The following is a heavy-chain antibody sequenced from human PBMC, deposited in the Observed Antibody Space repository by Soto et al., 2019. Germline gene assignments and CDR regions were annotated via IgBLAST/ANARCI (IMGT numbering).Heavy chain of an antibody. CDR1: GVAFSVYA. D-gene: IGHD2-2*01. CDR2: VPPNGNNQ. Sequence: GWGLRLSCASPGVAFSVYALHCVLRAPVNGLEWAPVVPPNGNNQHYADYVKGRFTLYRDTSKSTLYIQMTSLTLHDTPVYYCAPGANFCYDTCRYWSQGPLV. V-gene: IGHV3-30-3*02. J-gene: IGHJ4*02. CDR3: APGANFCYDTCRY.